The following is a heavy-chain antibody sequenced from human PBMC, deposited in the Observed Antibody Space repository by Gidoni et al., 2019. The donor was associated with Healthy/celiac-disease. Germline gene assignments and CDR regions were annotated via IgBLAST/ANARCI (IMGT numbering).Heavy chain of an antibody. V-gene: IGHV4-59*01. CDR2: IYYSGST. J-gene: IGHJ3*02. D-gene: IGHD3-3*01. Sequence: HVQLQESGPGLVKPSETLSLTCTVSCGSISSYYWSWIRQPPGKGLEWIGYIYYSGSTNYNPSLKSRVTISVDTSKNQFSLKLSSVTAADTAVYYCAREGGMATISFWSPYAFDIWGQGTMVTVSS. CDR1: CGSISSYY. CDR3: AREGGMATISFWSPYAFDI.